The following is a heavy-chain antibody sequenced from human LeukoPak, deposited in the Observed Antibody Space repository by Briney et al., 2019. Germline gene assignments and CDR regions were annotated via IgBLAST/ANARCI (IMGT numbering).Heavy chain of an antibody. V-gene: IGHV4-59*08. Sequence: SETLSLTCTVSGGSISSYYWSWIRQPPGKGLEWIGYIYYSGSTNFNPSLKSRVTISVDTSKNQFSLKLSSVTAADTAVYYCARLVTTVTTGSSWFDPWGQGTLVTVSS. D-gene: IGHD4-17*01. CDR3: ARLVTTVTTGSSWFDP. J-gene: IGHJ5*02. CDR2: IYYSGST. CDR1: GGSISSYY.